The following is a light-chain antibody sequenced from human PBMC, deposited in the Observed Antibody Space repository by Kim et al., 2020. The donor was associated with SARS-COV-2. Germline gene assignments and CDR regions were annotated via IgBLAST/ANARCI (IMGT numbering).Light chain of an antibody. V-gene: IGKV1-9*01. J-gene: IGKJ4*01. CDR2: AAS. CDR1: RAIYNH. Sequence: IQLTQSPSSLSASVGDRVIITCRASRAIYNHLDWYQQKPGKVPKLLIYAASSLQSGAPSRFSGSGYGTDFTLTISSLQPEDIATYYCQHHNSYPITFGGGTKVDIK. CDR3: QHHNSYPIT.